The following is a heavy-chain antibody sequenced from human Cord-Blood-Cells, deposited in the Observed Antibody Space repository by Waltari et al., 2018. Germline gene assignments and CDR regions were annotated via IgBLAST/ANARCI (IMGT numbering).Heavy chain of an antibody. CDR2: IKREGSGK. J-gene: IGHJ4*02. CDR1: GFTFSRFW. D-gene: IGHD6-13*01. CDR3: ARVKAAAGVGY. V-gene: IGHV3-7*01. Sequence: EVKLVVSGGALVQPGGSLRLSCEAPGFTFSRFWFSWARQAPGKGLEWVENIKREGSGKYYGDCVKGRFTCSVGNAKSSLDLQMNRMRAEDTAVYYFARVKAAAGVGYWGPRTLVTVSS.